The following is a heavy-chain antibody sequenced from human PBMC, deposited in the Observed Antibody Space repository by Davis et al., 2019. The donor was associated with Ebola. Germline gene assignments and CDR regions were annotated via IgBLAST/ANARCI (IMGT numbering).Heavy chain of an antibody. CDR3: ARAPGGGTIFGAPDY. CDR1: GFTFSSYA. D-gene: IGHD3-3*01. Sequence: PGGSLRLSCAASGFTFSSYAMHWVRQAPGKGLEYVSAISSNGGSTYYANSVKGRFTISRDNSKNTLYLQMGSLRAEDMAVYYCARAPGGGTIFGAPDYWGQGTLVTVSS. V-gene: IGHV3-64*01. J-gene: IGHJ4*02. CDR2: ISSNGGST.